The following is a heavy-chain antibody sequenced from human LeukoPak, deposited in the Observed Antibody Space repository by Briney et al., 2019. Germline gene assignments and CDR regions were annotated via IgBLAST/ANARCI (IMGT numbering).Heavy chain of an antibody. D-gene: IGHD3-9*01. CDR1: GFTFSSYA. Sequence: GGSLRLSCAASGFTFSSYAMSWVRQAPGKGLEGVSAISGSGGSTYYADSVKGRFTISRDNSKNTLYLQMNSLRAEDTAVYYCAKDVNVLTGYFLDYWGQGTLVTVSS. V-gene: IGHV3-23*01. J-gene: IGHJ4*02. CDR3: AKDVNVLTGYFLDY. CDR2: ISGSGGST.